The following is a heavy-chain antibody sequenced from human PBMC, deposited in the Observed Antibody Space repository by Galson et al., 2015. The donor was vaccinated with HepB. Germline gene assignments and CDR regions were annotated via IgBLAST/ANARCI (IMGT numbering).Heavy chain of an antibody. J-gene: IGHJ1*01. CDR1: GGTFSSYA. Sequence: SVKVSCKASGGTFSSYAISWARQAPGQGLEWMGGIIPIFGTANYAQKFQGRVTITADESTSTAYMELSSLRSEDTAVYYCARDVPPRGYSYDLEYFQHWGQGTLVTVSS. V-gene: IGHV1-69*13. D-gene: IGHD5-18*01. CDR3: ARDVPPRGYSYDLEYFQH. CDR2: IIPIFGTA.